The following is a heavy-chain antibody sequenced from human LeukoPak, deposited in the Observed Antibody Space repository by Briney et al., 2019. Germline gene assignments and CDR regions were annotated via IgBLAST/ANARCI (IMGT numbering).Heavy chain of an antibody. J-gene: IGHJ5*02. V-gene: IGHV1-46*01. CDR3: ARDNSVRDEASWFNP. CDR1: GYTFTSNY. CDR2: ISPSGGWT. Sequence: ASVKVSCKAFGYTFTSNYMHWVRQAPRQGPEWMGVISPSGGWTTYAQKFQGRVTLTRDMPTSTDYLELSSLRSEDTAVYYCARDNSVRDEASWFNPWGQGTLVTVSS. D-gene: IGHD5-24*01.